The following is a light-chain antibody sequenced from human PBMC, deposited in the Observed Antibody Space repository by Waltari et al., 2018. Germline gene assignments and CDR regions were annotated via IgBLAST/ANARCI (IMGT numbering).Light chain of an antibody. V-gene: IGKV3D-15*01. CDR2: STP. J-gene: IGKJ1*01. Sequence: EIVVTQSPANLSMSPGESATLSCRASQSLNSAFAWYQQKPGQAPRLLIDSTPTSATGTPARFSGSGSGTEFTLTISSLQSEDFAIYYCQQYNDWPWTFGQGTRVEIK. CDR1: QSLNSA. CDR3: QQYNDWPWT.